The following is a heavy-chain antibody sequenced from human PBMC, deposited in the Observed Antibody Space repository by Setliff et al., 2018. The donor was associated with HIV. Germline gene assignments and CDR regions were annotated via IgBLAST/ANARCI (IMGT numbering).Heavy chain of an antibody. CDR2: IFASGDT. V-gene: IGHV4-4*09. Sequence: SETLSLTCTVSDASINSYYWNWIRQPPGKGLEWIGFIFASGDTKYNPSLQSRVTISVDTSKNQFSLKLSSVTAADTAVYYCARHSGVASPNWFDPWGQGTLVTVSS. D-gene: IGHD3-10*01. CDR1: DASINSYY. J-gene: IGHJ5*02. CDR3: ARHSGVASPNWFDP.